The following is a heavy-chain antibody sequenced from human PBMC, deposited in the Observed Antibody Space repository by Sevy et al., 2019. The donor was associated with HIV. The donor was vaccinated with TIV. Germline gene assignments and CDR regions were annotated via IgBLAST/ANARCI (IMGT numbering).Heavy chain of an antibody. CDR2: IYYSGST. J-gene: IGHJ4*02. Sequence: SETLSLTCTVSGGSISSSSYYWGWIRQPPGQGLEWIGSIYYSGSTYYNPSLKSRVTISVDTSKNQFSLKLSSVTAADTAVYYCARFYSSSWEIDYWGQGTLVTVSS. CDR1: GGSISSSSYY. D-gene: IGHD6-13*01. V-gene: IGHV4-39*01. CDR3: ARFYSSSWEIDY.